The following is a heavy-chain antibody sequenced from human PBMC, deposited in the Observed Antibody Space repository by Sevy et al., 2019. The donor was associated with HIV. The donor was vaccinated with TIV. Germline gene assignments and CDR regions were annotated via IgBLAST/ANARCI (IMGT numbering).Heavy chain of an antibody. CDR1: GFTFSSYA. CDR2: ISGSGSFT. CDR3: AKEGQGEYYDSSGSFDY. V-gene: IGHV3-23*01. Sequence: GGSLRLSCAASGFTFSSYAMSWVRQAPGKGLEWVSSISGSGSFTYYADSVKGHFTISRDNSKNTLYLQMTSLRAEDTAVYYCAKEGQGEYYDSSGSFDYRGQGTLVTVSS. J-gene: IGHJ4*02. D-gene: IGHD3-22*01.